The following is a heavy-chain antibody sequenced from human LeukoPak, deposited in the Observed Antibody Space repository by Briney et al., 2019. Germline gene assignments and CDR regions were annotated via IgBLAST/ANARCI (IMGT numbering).Heavy chain of an antibody. D-gene: IGHD1-26*01. CDR1: GFTFSSYA. CDR2: ISGSGDST. Sequence: PGGSLRLSCAASGFTFSSYAMSWVRQAPGKRLEWVSAISGSGDSTYYADSVKGRFTISRDNSKNTLYLQMNSLRAEDTAIYYCAKVGIVGATKTYFDQWGQGTLVTVSS. V-gene: IGHV3-23*01. J-gene: IGHJ4*02. CDR3: AKVGIVGATKTYFDQ.